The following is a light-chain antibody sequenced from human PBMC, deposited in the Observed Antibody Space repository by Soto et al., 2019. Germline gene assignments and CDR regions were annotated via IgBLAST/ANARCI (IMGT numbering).Light chain of an antibody. J-gene: IGKJ2*01. CDR2: WAS. CDR1: QSVLYSSNNKNY. Sequence: DIVMTQSPDSLAVSLGERATINCKSSQSVLYSSNNKNYLAWYQQKPGQPPKLLIYWASTRESGVPDRCSGSGSGDYFTLTTSSLQAEDVADYYCQQDYGPPPLFGQGTKLEIK. V-gene: IGKV4-1*01. CDR3: QQDYGPPPL.